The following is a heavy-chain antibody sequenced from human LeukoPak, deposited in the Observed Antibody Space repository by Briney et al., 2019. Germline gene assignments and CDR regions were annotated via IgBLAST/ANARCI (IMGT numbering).Heavy chain of an antibody. CDR2: IYYSGSA. D-gene: IGHD1/OR15-1a*01. J-gene: IGHJ4*02. V-gene: IGHV4-31*02. Sequence: SQTLSLTCTVSGVSISSGDYYWSWIRQHPGKGLEWIGYIYYSGSAYYNPSLKSRVAISVDTSKNQFSLELSSVTAADTALYYCAREITTDGMGNFDYWGQGTLVTVSS. CDR3: AREITTDGMGNFDY. CDR1: GVSISSGDYY.